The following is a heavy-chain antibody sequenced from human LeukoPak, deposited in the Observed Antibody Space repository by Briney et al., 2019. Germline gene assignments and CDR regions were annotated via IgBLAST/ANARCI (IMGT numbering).Heavy chain of an antibody. CDR2: ISGSSGST. CDR1: GFSFNDYS. J-gene: IGHJ6*02. D-gene: IGHD3-3*02. Sequence: PGGSLRLSCVASGFSFNDYSMNWVRQAPGKGLEWVSYISGSSGSTYYADSVKGRFTISRDNSKNTLYLQMNSLRAEDTAVYYCARGGSGAFFYYYYYGMDVWGQGTTVTVSS. CDR3: ARGGSGAFFYYYYYGMDV. V-gene: IGHV3-48*01.